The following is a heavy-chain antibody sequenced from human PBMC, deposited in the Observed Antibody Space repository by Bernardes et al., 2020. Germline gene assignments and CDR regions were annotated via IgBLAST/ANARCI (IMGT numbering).Heavy chain of an antibody. D-gene: IGHD3-22*01. CDR3: AKEIYDNPSTHWSFDL. J-gene: IGHJ2*01. CDR1: GFTFSSYS. CDR2: VSSDGGTK. V-gene: IGHV3-30*18. Sequence: GGSLRLSCAASGFTFSSYSMNWVRQAPGKGLEWVAVVSSDGGTKYYTDSVKGRFTVSRDNSKNTVYLQMNDLRSEDAAYYFCAKEIYDNPSTHWSFDLWGRGTLVTVSS.